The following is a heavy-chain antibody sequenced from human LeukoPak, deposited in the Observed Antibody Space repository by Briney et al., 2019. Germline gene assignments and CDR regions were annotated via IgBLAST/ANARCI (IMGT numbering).Heavy chain of an antibody. V-gene: IGHV1-69*05. CDR3: AGVKSSPYFDY. J-gene: IGHJ4*02. Sequence: GASVKVSCKASGGTFSSYAISWVRQAPGQALEWMGGIIPIFGTANYAQKFQGRVAITTDESTSTAYMELSSLRSEDTAVYYCAGVKSSPYFDYWGQGTLVTVSS. CDR1: GGTFSSYA. CDR2: IIPIFGTA. D-gene: IGHD6-6*01.